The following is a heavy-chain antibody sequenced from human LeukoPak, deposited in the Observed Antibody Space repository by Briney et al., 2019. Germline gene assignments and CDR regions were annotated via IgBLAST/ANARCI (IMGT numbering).Heavy chain of an antibody. V-gene: IGHV1-46*01. CDR1: GYTFTSYY. CDR3: ARERRDGYSSGWYYFDY. Sequence: GASVKVSCKASGYTFTSYYMHWVRQAPGQGLEWMGIINPSGGSTSYAQKFQGRVTMTRDTSISTAYMELSRLRSDDTAVYYCARERRDGYSSGWYYFDYWGQGTLVTVSS. J-gene: IGHJ4*02. CDR2: INPSGGST. D-gene: IGHD6-19*01.